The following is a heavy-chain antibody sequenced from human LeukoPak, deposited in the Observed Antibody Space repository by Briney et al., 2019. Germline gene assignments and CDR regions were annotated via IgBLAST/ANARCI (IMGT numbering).Heavy chain of an antibody. CDR3: ARQRGYTYANSNLWPDAFDI. D-gene: IGHD5-18*01. CDR1: GGSLSTYY. V-gene: IGHV4-59*08. Sequence: SETLSLTCAVFGGSLSTYYWSWVRQPPGKGLESIGYIYYSGSTNYNPSLKSRVTISVDTSKNQFSLSLSSVTAADTAVYYCARQRGYTYANSNLWPDAFDIWGQGTMVTVSS. J-gene: IGHJ3*02. CDR2: IYYSGST.